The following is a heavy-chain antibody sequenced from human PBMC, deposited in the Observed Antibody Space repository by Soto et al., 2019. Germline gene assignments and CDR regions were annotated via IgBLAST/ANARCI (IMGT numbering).Heavy chain of an antibody. CDR1: GFTFSTCT. CDR2: ITGSSNYI. J-gene: IGHJ4*02. CDR3: ASGVRDGYNHFDY. Sequence: EVQLVESGGGLVKPGGSLRLSCAASGFTFSTCTMHSVRQAPGLGLEWVSPITGSSNYIYYADPVKGRFTISRDNAKNSLYLQMNSLRAEDTALYYCASGVRDGYNHFDYWGQGTLVTVSS. D-gene: IGHD5-12*01. V-gene: IGHV3-21*01.